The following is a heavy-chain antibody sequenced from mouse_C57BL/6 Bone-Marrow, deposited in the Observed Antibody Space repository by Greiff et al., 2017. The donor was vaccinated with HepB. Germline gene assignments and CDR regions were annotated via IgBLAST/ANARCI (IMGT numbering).Heavy chain of an antibody. V-gene: IGHV14-3*01. D-gene: IGHD1-1*01. CDR1: GFNIKNTY. J-gene: IGHJ1*03. CDR3: ASALYYGSSYEGYFDV. CDR2: IDPANGNT. Sequence: EVQLQQSVAELVRPGASVKLSCTASGFNIKNTYMHWVKQRPEQGLEWIGRIDPANGNTKYAPKFQGKATITADTSSNTAYLQLSSLTSEDTAIYYCASALYYGSSYEGYFDVWGTGTTVTVSS.